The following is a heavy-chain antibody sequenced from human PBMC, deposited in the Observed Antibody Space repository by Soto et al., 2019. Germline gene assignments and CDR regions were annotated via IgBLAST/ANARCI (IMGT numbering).Heavy chain of an antibody. V-gene: IGHV4-61*01. CDR2: IYYSGST. J-gene: IGHJ6*02. Sequence: QVQLQESGPGLVKPSETLSLTCTVSGGSVSSGSYYWSWIRQPPGKGLEWIGYIYYSGSTNYNPSPKSLGTVSVATSKTQFSRKLSSVTAADTAVYYCARGYYDFWSGYDYYYYYGMDVWGQGTTVTVSS. CDR1: GGSVSSGSYY. D-gene: IGHD3-3*01. CDR3: ARGYYDFWSGYDYYYYYGMDV.